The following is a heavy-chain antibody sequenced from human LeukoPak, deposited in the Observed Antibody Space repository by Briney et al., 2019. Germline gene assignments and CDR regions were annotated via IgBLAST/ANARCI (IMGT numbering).Heavy chain of an antibody. CDR3: ARETMVRGVTVAIFDY. V-gene: IGHV4-34*01. Sequence: SETLSLTCAVYGGSFSGYYWSWLRQPPGKGLEWLGEINHSGSTNYNPSLKSRVTIPVDTSKNQFSLKLSSVTAADTAVYYCARETMVRGVTVAIFDYLGQGTLVTVSS. CDR1: GGSFSGYY. D-gene: IGHD3-10*01. CDR2: INHSGST. J-gene: IGHJ4*02.